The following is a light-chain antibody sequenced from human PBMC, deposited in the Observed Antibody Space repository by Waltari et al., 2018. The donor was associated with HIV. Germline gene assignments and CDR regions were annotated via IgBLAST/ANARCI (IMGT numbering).Light chain of an antibody. J-gene: IGLJ1*01. CDR2: EVR. V-gene: IGLV2-14*01. CDR1: SSDVGAYNY. CDR3: SSYTSSNTYV. Sequence: QSALTQPASVSGSPGQSITISCTGTSSDVGAYNYVSWYQQHPGKAPKLMISEVRDRPSGFSNRVSGSKSGNTASLSISGLQAEDEADYYCSSYTSSNTYVFGTGTKVTVL.